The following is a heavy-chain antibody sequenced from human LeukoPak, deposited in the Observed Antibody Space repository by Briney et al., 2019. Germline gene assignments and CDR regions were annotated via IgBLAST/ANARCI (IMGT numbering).Heavy chain of an antibody. CDR2: INSDGSST. V-gene: IGHV3-74*01. Sequence: GGSLRLSCAASGFTFSSYWMHWVRQAPGKGLVWVSRINSDGSSTSYADSVKGRFTISRDNAKNTLYLQMNSLRAEDTAVYYCARDNRITIFGVVTKNWFDPWGQGTLVTVSS. D-gene: IGHD3-3*01. CDR3: ARDNRITIFGVVTKNWFDP. CDR1: GFTFSSYW. J-gene: IGHJ5*02.